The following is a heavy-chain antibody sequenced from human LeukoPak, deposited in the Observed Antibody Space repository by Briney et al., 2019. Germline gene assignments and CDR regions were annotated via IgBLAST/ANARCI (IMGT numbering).Heavy chain of an antibody. CDR1: GGSISSGGYY. CDR3: ARGVYRDYMDV. D-gene: IGHD5-18*01. J-gene: IGHJ6*03. V-gene: IGHV4-30-2*01. CDR2: IYHSGST. Sequence: SQTLSLTCTVSGGSISSGGYYWSWIRQPPGKGLEWIGYIYHSGSTYYNPSLKSRVTISVDTSKNQFSLKLSSVTAADTAVYYCARGVYRDYMDVWGKGTTVTVSS.